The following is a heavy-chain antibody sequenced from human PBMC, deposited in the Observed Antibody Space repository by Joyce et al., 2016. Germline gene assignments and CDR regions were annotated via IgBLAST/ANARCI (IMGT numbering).Heavy chain of an antibody. CDR2: ISMDGSNK. D-gene: IGHD1-26*01. Sequence: QVQLVESGGGVVQPGGSLRLSCAASGFTLNTNGINWVRQAPGKGLEWVALISMDGSNKFYADAVNGRFTISRDTSTNTVYLQMNNVRGEDTAVYYCARDMVGAAYYFDHWGQGTLVTVSS. CDR3: ARDMVGAAYYFDH. CDR1: GFTLNTNG. V-gene: IGHV3-30*03. J-gene: IGHJ4*02.